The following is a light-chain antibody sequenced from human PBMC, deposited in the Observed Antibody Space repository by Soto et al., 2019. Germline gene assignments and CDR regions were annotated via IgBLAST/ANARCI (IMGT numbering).Light chain of an antibody. V-gene: IGKV3-15*01. CDR3: QQYGSSPWT. CDR2: GAS. CDR1: QSVSSN. J-gene: IGKJ1*01. Sequence: EIVMTQSPTTLSVSPGGRATLSCRASQSVSSNLAWYQQKPGQAPRLLIYGASTRATGIPARFSGSGSGTDFTLTISRLEPEDFAVYYCQQYGSSPWTFGQGTRWIS.